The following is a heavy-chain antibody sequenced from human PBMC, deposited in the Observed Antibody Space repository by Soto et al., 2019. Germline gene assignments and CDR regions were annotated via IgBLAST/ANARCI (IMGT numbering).Heavy chain of an antibody. V-gene: IGHV1-46*01. Sequence: QVQLVQSGAEVKKPGASVKVSCKASGYTFTSYYMHWVRQAPGQGLEWMGIINPSGSSTSYAQKFQGRVTMTRDTSTSTVYMELSSLRSEDTAVYYCARNHGDKMATTSPDYWGQGTLVTVSS. J-gene: IGHJ4*02. D-gene: IGHD1-1*01. CDR1: GYTFTSYY. CDR2: INPSGSST. CDR3: ARNHGDKMATTSPDY.